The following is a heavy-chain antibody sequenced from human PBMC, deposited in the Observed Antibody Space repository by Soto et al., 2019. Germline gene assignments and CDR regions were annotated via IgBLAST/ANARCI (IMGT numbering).Heavy chain of an antibody. J-gene: IGHJ4*02. D-gene: IGHD3-3*01. CDR3: ASTPYYDFCRGYFPFDF. CDR2: IYHSGSP. V-gene: IGHV4-61*01. CDR1: GGSVSSGSYY. Sequence: QVQLQESGPGLVKPSETLSLTCTVSGGSVSSGSYYWSWIRQPPGKGLEWIGHIYHSGSPKYNPSLWGRVTISVDTSKNRFSLKLSSVTAADAAVYYCASTPYYDFCRGYFPFDFWGQGTLVSVSS.